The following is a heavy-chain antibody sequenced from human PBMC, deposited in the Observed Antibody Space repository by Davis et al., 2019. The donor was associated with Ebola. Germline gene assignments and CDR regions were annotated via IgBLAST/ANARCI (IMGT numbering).Heavy chain of an antibody. CDR2: IYPDDSDT. Sequence: GGSLRLSCKGSGYSFTSYWIGWVRQMPGRGLEWMGIIYPDDSDTVYSPSFEGQVTISADKSINTAYLQWGRLKASDTAMYYCARRPHRYSSVDLWGQGTLVIVSS. CDR1: GYSFTSYW. V-gene: IGHV5-51*01. CDR3: ARRPHRYSSVDL. J-gene: IGHJ5*02. D-gene: IGHD3-16*02.